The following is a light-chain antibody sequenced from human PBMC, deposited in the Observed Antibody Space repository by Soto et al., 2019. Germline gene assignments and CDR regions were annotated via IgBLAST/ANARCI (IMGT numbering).Light chain of an antibody. V-gene: IGKV1-5*01. CDR1: QSINSK. CDR3: LQDYNYPYT. Sequence: DIQMTQSPSTLSASVGDRVAITCRASQSINSKLAWYQKKPGKAPKLLISDAYNLESGVPSRFSGSGSGTDFTLTISSLQPEDFATYYCLQDYNYPYTFGQGTKLEIK. CDR2: DAY. J-gene: IGKJ2*01.